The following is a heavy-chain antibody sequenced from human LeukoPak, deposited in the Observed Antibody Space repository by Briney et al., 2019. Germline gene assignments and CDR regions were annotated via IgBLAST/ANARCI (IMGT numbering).Heavy chain of an antibody. CDR1: GGSISSSRVH. J-gene: IGHJ5*02. CDR3: ALLGKYYDFLSGYYKEGDWFDP. D-gene: IGHD3-3*01. V-gene: IGHV4-39*01. Sequence: SETLSLTCAVSGGSISSSRVHWGWIRQPPGKGLEWIGNIYYSGSTDYNPSLKSRVTISIDTSKNQFSLRLTSVTAADTAVYYCALLGKYYDFLSGYYKEGDWFDPWGQGTLVIVSS. CDR2: IYYSGST.